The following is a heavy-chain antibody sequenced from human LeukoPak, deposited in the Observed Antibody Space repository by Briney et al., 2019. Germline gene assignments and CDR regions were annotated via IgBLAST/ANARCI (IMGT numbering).Heavy chain of an antibody. J-gene: IGHJ4*01. V-gene: IGHV4-59*02. CDR3: TRSACCYCS. CDR2: IRYSGTT. D-gene: IGHD2-2*01. CDR1: GRSVAVHA. Sequence: SETPSLAFTLSGRSVAVHAWSWIRQPPGKGLEWIAYIRYSGTTNYNPSLKSRVTISLDTSKNQFSLKQTSVTAADTAVYYCTRSACCYCSWGPVALVTVSS.